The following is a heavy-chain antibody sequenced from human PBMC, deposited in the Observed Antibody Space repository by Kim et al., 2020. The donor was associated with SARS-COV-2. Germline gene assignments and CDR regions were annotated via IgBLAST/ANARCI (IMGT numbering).Heavy chain of an antibody. CDR3: ATDSDRQQLGYYYYYGLDV. CDR2: FDPEEGEI. J-gene: IGHJ6*02. V-gene: IGHV1-24*01. Sequence: ASVKVSCKVSGDTLTQLSMHWVRQAPGKGLEWMGGFDPEEGEIIYAQKFQGRVTMTEDTSTDTAYMELSSLRSEDTAVYYCATDSDRQQLGYYYYYGLDVGGQGTTVTVSS. D-gene: IGHD6-13*01. CDR1: GDTLTQLS.